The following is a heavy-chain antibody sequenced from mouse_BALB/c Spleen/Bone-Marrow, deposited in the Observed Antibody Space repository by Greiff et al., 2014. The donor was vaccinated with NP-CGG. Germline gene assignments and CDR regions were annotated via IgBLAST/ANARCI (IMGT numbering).Heavy chain of an antibody. J-gene: IGHJ4*01. CDR3: ARGGMITEHYPMDY. Sequence: QVQLQQSGPELVKPGASVRISCEASGYSFTSYYIHWVKQRPGQGLEWIGWIYPGNVNTKYNEKFKGKATLTADKSSSTAYMQLSSLTSEDSAVYFCARGGMITEHYPMDYWGQGTSAPVSS. D-gene: IGHD2-4*01. CDR2: IYPGNVNT. V-gene: IGHV1S56*01. CDR1: GYSFTSYY.